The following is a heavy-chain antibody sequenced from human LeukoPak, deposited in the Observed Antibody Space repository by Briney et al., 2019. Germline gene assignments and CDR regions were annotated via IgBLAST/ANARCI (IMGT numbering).Heavy chain of an antibody. CDR2: IKQDGSEK. CDR1: GFTFSSFW. Sequence: PGGSLRLSCAASGFTFSSFWMSWVRPAPGKGLEWVANIKQDGSEKYYVDSVKGRFTISRDNAQNSLYLQMNSLRAEDTAVYYCARVSYDILTGYSGDDAFDIWGQGTMVTVSS. CDR3: ARVSYDILTGYSGDDAFDI. D-gene: IGHD3-9*01. J-gene: IGHJ3*02. V-gene: IGHV3-7*03.